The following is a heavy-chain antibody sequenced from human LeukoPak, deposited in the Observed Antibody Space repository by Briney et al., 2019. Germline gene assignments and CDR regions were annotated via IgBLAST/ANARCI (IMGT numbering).Heavy chain of an antibody. J-gene: IGHJ6*02. Sequence: ASVKVSCKASGGTFSSYAISWVRQAPGQGLEWMGWISAYNGNTNYAQKLQGRVTMTTDTSTSTAYMELRSLRSDDTAVYYCARDGAAAGHRWIYYYYGMDVWGQGTTVTVSS. CDR1: GGTFSSYA. D-gene: IGHD6-13*01. CDR2: ISAYNGNT. V-gene: IGHV1-18*01. CDR3: ARDGAAAGHRWIYYYYGMDV.